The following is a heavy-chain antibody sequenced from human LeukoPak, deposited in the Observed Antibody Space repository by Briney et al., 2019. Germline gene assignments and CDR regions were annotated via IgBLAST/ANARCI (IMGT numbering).Heavy chain of an antibody. Sequence: GGSLRLSCAASGITFGNNWMHWVRQGPGKGLVWISRINSDGGGAIYADSVKGRFTVSRDNAKSTLYLQMNSLRAEDTAVYYCARDVPNNWFDTWGKGTLVTVSS. CDR3: ARDVPNNWFDT. CDR2: INSDGGGA. J-gene: IGHJ5*02. CDR1: GITFGNNW. V-gene: IGHV3-74*01.